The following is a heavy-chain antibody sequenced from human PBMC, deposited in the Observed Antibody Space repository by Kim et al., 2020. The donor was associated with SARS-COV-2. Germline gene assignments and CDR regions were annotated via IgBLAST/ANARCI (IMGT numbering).Heavy chain of an antibody. J-gene: IGHJ5*02. Sequence: GGSLRLSCAASGFTFSSYAMSWVRQAPGKGLEWVSAISGSGGSKYNADSVKGRSTISRDNSKKTLYLQMNSVRAEDTAVYDCAKDPDPWGQGTLVTVSS. CDR3: AKDPDP. CDR1: GFTFSSYA. CDR2: ISGSGGSK. V-gene: IGHV3-23*01.